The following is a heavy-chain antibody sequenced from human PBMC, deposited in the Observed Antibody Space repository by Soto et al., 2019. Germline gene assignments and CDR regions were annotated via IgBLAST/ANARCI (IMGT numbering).Heavy chain of an antibody. V-gene: IGHV4-31*03. CDR2: IYYSGST. D-gene: IGHD2-15*01. J-gene: IGHJ5*02. CDR3: ARVRYCSGGSCYPRFDP. Sequence: QVQLQESGPGLVKPSQTLSLTCTVSGGSISSGGYYWSWIRQHPGKGLEWIGYIYYSGSTYYNPSLKSRVTISVDTSKDQFSLKLSSVTAADTAVYYCARVRYCSGGSCYPRFDPWGQGTLVTVSS. CDR1: GGSISSGGYY.